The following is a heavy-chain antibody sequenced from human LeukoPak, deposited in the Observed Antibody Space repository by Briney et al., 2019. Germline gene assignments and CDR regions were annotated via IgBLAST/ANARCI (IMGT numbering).Heavy chain of an antibody. J-gene: IGHJ3*02. V-gene: IGHV4-30-4*08. CDR3: ARAVQDAFDI. Sequence: SETLSLTCTVSGGSISSGGYYWSWIRQPPGKGLEWIGYIYYSGSTYYNPSLKSRVTISVDTSKNQFSLKLSSVTAADTAVYYCARAVQDAFDIWGQGTMVTVSS. CDR1: GGSISSGGYY. CDR2: IYYSGST.